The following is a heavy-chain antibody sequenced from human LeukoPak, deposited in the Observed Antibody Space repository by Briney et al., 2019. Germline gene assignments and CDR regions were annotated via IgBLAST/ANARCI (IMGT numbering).Heavy chain of an antibody. CDR1: GGSFIGDY. D-gene: IGHD5-12*01. Sequence: AETLSLTCAVYGGSFIGDYWSWIRQPPGKGLEWIGEINHSGSTNYNPSLKSRVTISVDTSKNQFSLKLSSVTAADTAVYYCARAISGYTFWFDPWGQGTLVTVSS. CDR2: INHSGST. V-gene: IGHV4-34*01. J-gene: IGHJ5*02. CDR3: ARAISGYTFWFDP.